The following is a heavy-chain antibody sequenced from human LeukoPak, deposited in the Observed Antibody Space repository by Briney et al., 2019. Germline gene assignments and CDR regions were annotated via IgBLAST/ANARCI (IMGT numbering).Heavy chain of an antibody. CDR1: GFTFNTYN. D-gene: IGHD1-26*01. V-gene: IGHV3-21*01. CDR3: ATSSGSYPPDY. Sequence: GGSLRLSCAASGFTFNTYNMNWVRQAPGKGLEWVSSISSRSSYIYYADSLKGRFTISRDNANNSLFLQMNSLRAEDTAVYYCATSSGSYPPDYWGQGILVTVSS. J-gene: IGHJ4*02. CDR2: ISSRSSYI.